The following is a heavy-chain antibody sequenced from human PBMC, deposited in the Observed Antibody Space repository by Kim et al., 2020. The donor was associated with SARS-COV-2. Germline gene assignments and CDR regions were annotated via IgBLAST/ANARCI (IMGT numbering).Heavy chain of an antibody. Sequence: GGSLRLSCAASGFTFSSYWMSWVRQAPGKGLEWVANIKQDGSEKYYVDSVKGRFTISRDNAKNSLYLQMNSLRAEDTAVYYCAREQRITMVRGVSYFDYWGQGTLVTVSS. V-gene: IGHV3-7*01. CDR2: IKQDGSEK. CDR3: AREQRITMVRGVSYFDY. J-gene: IGHJ4*02. CDR1: GFTFSSYW. D-gene: IGHD3-10*01.